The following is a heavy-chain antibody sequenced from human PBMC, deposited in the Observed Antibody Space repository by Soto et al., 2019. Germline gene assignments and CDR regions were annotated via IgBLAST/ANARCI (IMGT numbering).Heavy chain of an antibody. CDR1: GGSLSNYG. CDR3: SRGDATKIVVTTYYARDV. V-gene: IGHV1-69*12. Sequence: QVQLVQSGAEVKKPGSSVKVSCKASGGSLSNYGISWVRQAPGQGLEWMGAFIPVFGTPNYAQKFQDRVTITADESTTTVYMEVRSLTSEDTAVYYCSRGDATKIVVTTYYARDVWGQGTTVTVSS. D-gene: IGHD3-22*01. J-gene: IGHJ6*02. CDR2: FIPVFGTP.